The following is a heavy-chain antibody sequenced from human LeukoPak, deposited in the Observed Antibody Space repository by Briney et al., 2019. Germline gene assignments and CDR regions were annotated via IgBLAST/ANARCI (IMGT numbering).Heavy chain of an antibody. CDR3: AKDQGVLRFLEWLLSHAFDI. J-gene: IGHJ3*02. CDR1: GFTFSSYA. Sequence: GGSLRLSCAASGFTFSSYAMSWVRQAPGKGLEWVSAISGSGGSTYYANSVKGRFTISRDNSKNTLYLQMNSLRAEDTAVYYCAKDQGVLRFLEWLLSHAFDIWGQGTMVTVSS. CDR2: ISGSGGST. V-gene: IGHV3-23*01. D-gene: IGHD3-3*01.